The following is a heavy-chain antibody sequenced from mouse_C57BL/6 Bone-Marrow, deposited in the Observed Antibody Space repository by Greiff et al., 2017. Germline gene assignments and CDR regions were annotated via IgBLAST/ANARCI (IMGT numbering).Heavy chain of an antibody. V-gene: IGHV5-15*01. Sequence: EVKLMESGGGLVQPGGSLKLSCAASGFTFSDYGMAWVRQAPRKGPEWVAFISNLAYSIYYADTVTGRFTISRENAKNTLYLEMSSLRSEDTAMYYCARHDTVGWFAYWGQGTLVTVSA. J-gene: IGHJ3*01. CDR2: ISNLAYSI. CDR3: ARHDTVGWFAY. CDR1: GFTFSDYG.